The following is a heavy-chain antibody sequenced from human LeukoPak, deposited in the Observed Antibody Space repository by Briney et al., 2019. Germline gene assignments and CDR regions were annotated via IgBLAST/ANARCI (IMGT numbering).Heavy chain of an antibody. CDR1: GFTFSSYG. CDR3: AKTYYYGSGRPDAFDI. Sequence: GGSLRLSCAASGFTFSSYGMHWVRQAPGKGLGWVAFIRYDGSNKYYADSVKGRFTISRDNSKNTLYLQMNSLRAEDTAVYYCAKTYYYGSGRPDAFDIWGQGTMVTVSS. J-gene: IGHJ3*02. D-gene: IGHD3-10*01. CDR2: IRYDGSNK. V-gene: IGHV3-30*02.